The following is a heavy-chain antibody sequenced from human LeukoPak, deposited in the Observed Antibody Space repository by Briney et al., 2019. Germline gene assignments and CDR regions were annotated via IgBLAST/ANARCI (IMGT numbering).Heavy chain of an antibody. CDR3: ARKPIAVASLDY. Sequence: SETLSLTCAVYGGSFSGYYWSWIRQPPGKGLEWIGEINHSGSTNYNPSLKSRVTISVDTSKNQFSLKLSSVTAADTAVYYCARKPIAVASLDYWGQGTLVTVSS. CDR1: GGSFSGYY. V-gene: IGHV4-34*01. J-gene: IGHJ4*02. CDR2: INHSGST. D-gene: IGHD6-19*01.